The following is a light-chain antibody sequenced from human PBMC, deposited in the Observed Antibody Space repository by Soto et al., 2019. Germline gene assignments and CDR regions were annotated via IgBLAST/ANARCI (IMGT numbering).Light chain of an antibody. CDR3: LQDYDYPRT. V-gene: IGKV1-8*01. Sequence: IRMTQSPSSLSASAGVGGTITCRASQGISSYLAWYQQKPGKAPKLLIYAASRLQSGVPSRFSGRGSGTDFTLTISSLQPEDFATYYCLQDYDYPRTLGQGTNVDIK. CDR1: QGISSY. CDR2: AAS. J-gene: IGKJ1*01.